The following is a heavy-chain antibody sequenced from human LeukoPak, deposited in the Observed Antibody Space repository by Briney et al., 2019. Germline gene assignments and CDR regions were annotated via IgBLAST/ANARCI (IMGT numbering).Heavy chain of an antibody. D-gene: IGHD3-16*01. J-gene: IGHJ4*02. CDR1: GGSISSGGYS. V-gene: IGHV3-7*01. Sequence: ETLSLTCAVSGGSISSGGYSWSWVRQAPGKGLEWVANIRQDGSEIHYVDSVKGRFTISRDNGKNSMYLQMNSLRAEDTAVYYCGRGGFDFWGQGSLVTVSS. CDR3: GRGGFDF. CDR2: IRQDGSEI.